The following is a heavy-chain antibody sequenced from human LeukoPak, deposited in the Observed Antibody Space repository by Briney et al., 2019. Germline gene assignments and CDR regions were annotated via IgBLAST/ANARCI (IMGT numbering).Heavy chain of an antibody. D-gene: IGHD6-19*01. CDR1: GYTFTGNH. V-gene: IGHV1-2*02. CDR3: ARGSSGPE. CDR2: INPNSGGT. Sequence: GASVKVSCKASGYTFTGNHMHWVRQAPGQGLEWMGWINPNSGGTNYAQKFQGRVIMTRDTSISTAYMELSRLGSDDAAVYYCARGSSGPEWGQGTLVTVSS. J-gene: IGHJ4*02.